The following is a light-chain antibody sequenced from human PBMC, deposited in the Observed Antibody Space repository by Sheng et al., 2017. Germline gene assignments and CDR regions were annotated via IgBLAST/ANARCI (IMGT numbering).Light chain of an antibody. CDR1: QSVSSN. J-gene: IGKJ3*01. CDR3: QQYSNWPPLT. Sequence: EIVMTQSPATLSVSPGEGVTLSCRASQSVSSNLAWYQQRPGQAPRLLIYAASMRATGIPARFSGSGFGTEFTLTISILQSEDFAIYYCQQYSNWPPLTFGPGTRVEIK. CDR2: AAS. V-gene: IGKV3D-15*03.